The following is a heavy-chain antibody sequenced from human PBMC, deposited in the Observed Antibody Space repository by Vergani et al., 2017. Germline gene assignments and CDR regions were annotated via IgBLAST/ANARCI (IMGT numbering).Heavy chain of an antibody. V-gene: IGHV1-46*03. Sequence: QVQVVQSGAEVKKSGASVKVSCKTSVYTFSNYYMHWVRQAPGQGLELMGIINPSGGHTNYAQKFQGRVTITRDTSTSTVYMELSSLRSEDTAIYYCARVDYCFLTGYRYWGQGTLVTVSA. CDR3: ARVDYCFLTGYRY. J-gene: IGHJ4*02. D-gene: IGHD3-9*01. CDR1: VYTFSNYY. CDR2: INPSGGHT.